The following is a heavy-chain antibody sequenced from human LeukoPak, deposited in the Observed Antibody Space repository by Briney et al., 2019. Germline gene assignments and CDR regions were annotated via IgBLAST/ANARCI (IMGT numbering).Heavy chain of an antibody. J-gene: IGHJ3*02. CDR2: IIPIFGTA. V-gene: IGHV1-69*13. D-gene: IGHD2-2*01. CDR3: ARDIPQVWAIVVVQAAIRGDAFAI. Sequence: SVKVSCKASGGTFSSYAISWVRQAPGQGLEWMGGIIPIFGTANYAQKFQGRVTITADESTSTAYMELSSLRSEDTAVYYCARDIPQVWAIVVVQAAIRGDAFAIWGQGTMVTVSS. CDR1: GGTFSSYA.